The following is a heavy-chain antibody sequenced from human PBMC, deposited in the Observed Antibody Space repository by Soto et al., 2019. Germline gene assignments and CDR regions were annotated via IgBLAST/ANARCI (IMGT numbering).Heavy chain of an antibody. Sequence: PSETLSLTCSVSGGSINDYYWSWIRQPPGKGLEWIGYIYSLGSTNYNPSLKSRVTISLDTSKRQFSLKLTSVTAADTAVYYCARTYGRNFDYWGQGTLVTVSS. J-gene: IGHJ4*02. CDR3: ARTYGRNFDY. D-gene: IGHD3-10*01. V-gene: IGHV4-59*01. CDR1: GGSINDYY. CDR2: IYSLGST.